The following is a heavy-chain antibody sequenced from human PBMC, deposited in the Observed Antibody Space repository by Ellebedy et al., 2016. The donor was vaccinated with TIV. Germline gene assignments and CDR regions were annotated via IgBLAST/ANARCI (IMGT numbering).Heavy chain of an antibody. CDR3: AKETIVGATKCIDY. D-gene: IGHD1-26*01. CDR2: ISGSGGST. V-gene: IGHV3-23*01. CDR1: GFTFSSYA. J-gene: IGHJ4*02. Sequence: GESLKISCAASGFTFSSYAMSWVRQAPGKGLEWVSAISGSGGSTYYADSVKGRFTISRDNSKNTLYLQMNSLRAEDTAVYYCAKETIVGATKCIDYWGQGTLVTVSS.